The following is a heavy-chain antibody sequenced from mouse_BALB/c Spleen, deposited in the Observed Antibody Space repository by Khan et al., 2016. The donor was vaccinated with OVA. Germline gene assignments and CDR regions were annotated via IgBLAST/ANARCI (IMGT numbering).Heavy chain of an antibody. CDR2: INTYTGDP. CDR1: GYTFTNYG. J-gene: IGHJ3*01. CDR3: ARDGTGAAY. V-gene: IGHV9-3-1*01. D-gene: IGHD4-1*01. Sequence: QVQLKQSGPELKKPGETVKISCKASGYTFTNYGMNWVKQAPGKGLKWMGWINTYTGDPTYADDFKGRFAFSLETSANTAYLQINILKNEDTATYFCARDGTGAAYWGQGTLVTVSA.